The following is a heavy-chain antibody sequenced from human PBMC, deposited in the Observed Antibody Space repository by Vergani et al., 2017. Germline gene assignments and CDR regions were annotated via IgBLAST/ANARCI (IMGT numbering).Heavy chain of an antibody. Sequence: QVQLVQSGAEVKKPGSSVKVSCKASGGTFSSYAISWVRQAPGQGLEWMGGIIPIFGTANYAQKFQGRVTITADESTSTAYIELSSLRSEDTAVYYCARGAYSGYLFYCYYYMDVWGKGTTVTVSS. D-gene: IGHD5-12*01. CDR3: ARGAYSGYLFYCYYYMDV. J-gene: IGHJ6*03. CDR1: GGTFSSYA. V-gene: IGHV1-69*01. CDR2: IIPIFGTA.